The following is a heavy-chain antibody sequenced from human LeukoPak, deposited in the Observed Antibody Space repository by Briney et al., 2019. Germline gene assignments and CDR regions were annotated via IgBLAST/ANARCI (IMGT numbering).Heavy chain of an antibody. Sequence: PSQTLSLTCTVSGGSISSGSYYWSWIRQPAGKGLEWIGRIYTSGSTNYNPSLKSRVTISVDTSKNQFSLKLSSVTAADTAVYYCARDGGGIAAAGRIGAWFDPWGQGTLVTVSS. CDR2: IYTSGST. CDR1: GGSISSGSYY. CDR3: ARDGGGIAAAGRIGAWFDP. D-gene: IGHD6-13*01. V-gene: IGHV4-61*02. J-gene: IGHJ5*02.